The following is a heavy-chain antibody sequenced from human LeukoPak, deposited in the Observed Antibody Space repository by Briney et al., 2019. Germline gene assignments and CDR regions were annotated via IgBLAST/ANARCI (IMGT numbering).Heavy chain of an antibody. CDR1: GFTFANYP. J-gene: IGHJ4*02. D-gene: IGHD3-16*01. V-gene: IGHV3-23*01. Sequence: PGGSLTLSCAASGFTFANYPMNWVRQAPGQGPEWVSSISSSGDTTYYADSVKGRFTISRDKSKNTLYVQMNSLRAEDTAIYYCANQATGGYGPFDYWGQGTPVTVSS. CDR2: ISSSGDTT. CDR3: ANQATGGYGPFDY.